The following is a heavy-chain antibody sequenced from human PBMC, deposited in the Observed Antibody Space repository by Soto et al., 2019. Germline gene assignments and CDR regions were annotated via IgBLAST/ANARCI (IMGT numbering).Heavy chain of an antibody. CDR1: GLTFSSYA. CDR3: KGYYYESSGYPFDY. D-gene: IGHD3-22*01. V-gene: IGHV3-30-3*01. Sequence: SGGSLRLSCAGSGLTFSSYAMHWVRQAPGKGLEWVAVISYDGNNKYYADSVKGRFTISRDNFKSTLYLQMNSLRVEDTAVYYCKGYYYESSGYPFDYWGQGTLVTVSS. CDR2: ISYDGNNK. J-gene: IGHJ4*02.